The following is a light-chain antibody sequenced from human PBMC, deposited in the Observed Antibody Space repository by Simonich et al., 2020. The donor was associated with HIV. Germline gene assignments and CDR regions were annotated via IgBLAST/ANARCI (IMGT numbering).Light chain of an antibody. CDR2: GAS. V-gene: IGKV3-15*01. J-gene: IGKJ3*01. CDR1: QSVSSN. CDR3: QQYNNWPPFT. Sequence: EIVMTQSPATLSVSPGERATLSCRASQSVSSNLAWYQQNPGQAPRLLIYGASTRATGIPARFSGSGSGTEFTLTISSLQSEDFALYYCQQYNNWPPFTFGPGTKVDIK.